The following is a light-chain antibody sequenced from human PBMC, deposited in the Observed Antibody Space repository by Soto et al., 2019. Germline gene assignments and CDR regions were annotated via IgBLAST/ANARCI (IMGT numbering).Light chain of an antibody. Sequence: EIVLTQSPGILSLSPGETATLSCRASHGVSSMYLAWYRQKPGQGHSLLIYGASSRAAGIPDRFSGSGYVKDFTLTISSLEPEDVPGYYCQQYGLSPKTFGQGTMVES. CDR3: QQYGLSPKT. CDR1: HGVSSMY. J-gene: IGKJ1*01. V-gene: IGKV3-20*01. CDR2: GAS.